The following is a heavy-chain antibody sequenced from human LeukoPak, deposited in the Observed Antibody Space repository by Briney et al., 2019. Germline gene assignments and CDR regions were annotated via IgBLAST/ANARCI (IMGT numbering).Heavy chain of an antibody. Sequence: GASVKVSCKASGGTFSSYAISWVRQAPGQGLEWMGRIIPILGIANYAQKFQGRVTITADKSTSTAYMELSSLRSEDTAVYYCASVGGSGYPFDYWGQGTLVTVSS. V-gene: IGHV1-69*04. CDR2: IIPILGIA. J-gene: IGHJ4*02. D-gene: IGHD5-12*01. CDR1: GGTFSSYA. CDR3: ASVGGSGYPFDY.